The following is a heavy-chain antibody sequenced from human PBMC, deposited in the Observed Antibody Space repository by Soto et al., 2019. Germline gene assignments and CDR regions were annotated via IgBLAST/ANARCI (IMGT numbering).Heavy chain of an antibody. J-gene: IGHJ3*01. D-gene: IGHD3-3*01. CDR1: VFTSSG. V-gene: IGHV1-18*04. CDR2: ISTHNGNT. CDR3: AREGILGLFAEYDL. Sequence: QDQLVPSGAEVKKPGASVKVSCKASVFTSSGISWLRQAPGQRLEWMGGISTHNGNTIYAQKLQGRVIMTMDTSTTTAYMELRSLRPDDTAVYLCAREGILGLFAEYDLWGQGTMVTVSS.